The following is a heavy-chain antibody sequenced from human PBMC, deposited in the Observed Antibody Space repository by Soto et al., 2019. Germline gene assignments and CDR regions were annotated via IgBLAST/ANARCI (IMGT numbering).Heavy chain of an antibody. CDR3: ATSNWFDP. CDR2: IYYSGST. CDR1: GGSISSRGYY. Sequence: QLQLQESGPGLVKPSETLSLTCTVSGGSISSRGYYWGWIRQPPGKGLEWIGTIYYSGSTYYNPSXKSRVTISVATSKIPFSLKLSSVTAADAAVYYCATSNWFDPWGQGTLVTVSS. J-gene: IGHJ5*02. V-gene: IGHV4-39*01.